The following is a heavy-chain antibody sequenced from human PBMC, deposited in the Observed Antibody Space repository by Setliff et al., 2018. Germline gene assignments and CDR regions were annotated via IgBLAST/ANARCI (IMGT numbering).Heavy chain of an antibody. D-gene: IGHD3-22*01. V-gene: IGHV3-30*04. Sequence: GGSLRLSCAASGFTFSSYAMLGVRQAPGKGLEWEADISYDGSNKYYADSVKVRFTISRDNSKNTLYLQMNSLRAEDTAVYYCATGKYYYDSSGKGGTDEFDYWGQRSLVSVSS. CDR2: ISYDGSNK. CDR3: ATGKYYYDSSGKGGTDEFDY. CDR1: GFTFSSYA. J-gene: IGHJ4*02.